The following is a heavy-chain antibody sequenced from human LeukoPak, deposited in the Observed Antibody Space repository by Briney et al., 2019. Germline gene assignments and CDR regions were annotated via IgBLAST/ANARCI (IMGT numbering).Heavy chain of an antibody. Sequence: GGSLRLSCAASGFTFSSYGMHWVRQAPGKGLEWVAVIWYDGSNKYYADSVKGRFTISRDNSKNTLYLQMNSLRAEDTAVYYCARDHLRYFDLSLGPAGFDPWGQGILVTVSS. D-gene: IGHD3-9*01. J-gene: IGHJ5*02. V-gene: IGHV3-33*01. CDR3: ARDHLRYFDLSLGPAGFDP. CDR1: GFTFSSYG. CDR2: IWYDGSNK.